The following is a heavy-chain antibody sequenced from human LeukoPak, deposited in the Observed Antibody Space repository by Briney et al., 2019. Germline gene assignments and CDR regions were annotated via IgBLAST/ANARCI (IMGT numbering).Heavy chain of an antibody. CDR2: INPNGGGT. J-gene: IGHJ3*02. Sequence: ASVKVSCKASGYTFTGYYMHWVRQAPGQGLEWMGWINPNGGGTNYAQKFQGRVTMTRDTSISTAYMELSRLRSDDTAVYYCASTLDSIYDAFDIWGQGTMVTVSS. CDR1: GYTFTGYY. D-gene: IGHD3-22*01. V-gene: IGHV1-2*02. CDR3: ASTLDSIYDAFDI.